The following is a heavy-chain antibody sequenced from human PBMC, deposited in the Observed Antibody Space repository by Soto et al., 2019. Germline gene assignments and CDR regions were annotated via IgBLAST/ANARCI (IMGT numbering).Heavy chain of an antibody. V-gene: IGHV4-59*01. CDR2: IYYSGST. J-gene: IGHJ4*02. CDR1: GGSISSYY. D-gene: IGHD4-17*01. Sequence: SETLSLTCTVSGGSISSYYWSWIRQPPGKGLEWIGYIYYSGSTNYNPSLKSRVTISVDTSKNQFSLKLSSVTAADTAVYYCGRDRLRGYYFDYWGQGTLVIVSS. CDR3: GRDRLRGYYFDY.